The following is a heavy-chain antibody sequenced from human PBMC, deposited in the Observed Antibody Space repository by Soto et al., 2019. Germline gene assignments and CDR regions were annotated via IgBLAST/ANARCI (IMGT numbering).Heavy chain of an antibody. Sequence: QVQLVQSGAEVQKPGSSVKVSCKASGDTDTNYVISWVRQAPGQGLEWMGGIFPKFGTTYSAQTLQDRLTITADERTSTDYMQLSSLSLDDTAVYYCEAEMTFWKLSVVWGQGTTVTVSS. CDR3: EAEMTFWKLSVV. J-gene: IGHJ6*02. CDR1: GDTDTNYV. D-gene: IGHD3-3*01. V-gene: IGHV1-69*01. CDR2: IFPKFGTT.